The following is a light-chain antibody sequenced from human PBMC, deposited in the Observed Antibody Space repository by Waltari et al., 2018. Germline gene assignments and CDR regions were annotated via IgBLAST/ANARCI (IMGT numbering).Light chain of an antibody. CDR3: QSYDTSLSVV. V-gene: IGLV1-40*01. J-gene: IGLJ3*02. Sequence: QSVLTQPPSVSGAPGQRVPISCPGSGSNIGAGYAVHWYQQLPRAAPKLLIYGSTSRPLGVPARFFGSTSGTSASLAITGLQAEDEADYYCQSYDTSLSVVFGGGTKLTVL. CDR1: GSNIGAGYA. CDR2: GST.